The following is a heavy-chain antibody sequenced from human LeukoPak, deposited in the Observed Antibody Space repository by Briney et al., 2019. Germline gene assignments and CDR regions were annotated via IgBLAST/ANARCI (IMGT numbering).Heavy chain of an antibody. V-gene: IGHV1-2*02. CDR1: GYTFTGYY. Sequence: ASVKVSCKASGYTFTGYYMHWVRQAPGQGLEWMGWINPNSGGTNYAQKFQGRVTMTEDTSTDTAYMELSSLRSEDTAVYYCATAVVVPAATGYYYGMDVWGQGTTVTVSS. J-gene: IGHJ6*02. D-gene: IGHD2-2*01. CDR2: INPNSGGT. CDR3: ATAVVVPAATGYYYGMDV.